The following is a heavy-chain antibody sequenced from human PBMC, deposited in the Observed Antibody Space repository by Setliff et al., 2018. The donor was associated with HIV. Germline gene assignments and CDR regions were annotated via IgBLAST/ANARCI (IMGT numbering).Heavy chain of an antibody. CDR1: GDTLSIHP. J-gene: IGHJ6*02. D-gene: IGHD6-13*01. Sequence: SVKVSCKASGDTLSIHPISWVRQAPGRGLDWMGGIIPAFGTANYAQKFQGRVTITTDESRSTAYMELSSLSSEDTAVFYCARVGHSSSYHYYGMDVWGQGTTVTVSS. CDR3: ARVGHSSSYHYYGMDV. V-gene: IGHV1-69*05. CDR2: IIPAFGTA.